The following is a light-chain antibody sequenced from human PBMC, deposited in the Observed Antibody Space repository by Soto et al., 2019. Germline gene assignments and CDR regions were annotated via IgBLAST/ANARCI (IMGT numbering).Light chain of an antibody. CDR2: STD. CDR3: LLYYGGAVI. CDR1: TGAVTSGHY. Sequence: QAVVTQEPSLTVSPGGTVTLTCASSTGAVTSGHYTNWLQQKPGQAPRALIYSTDTKRSWTPARFSGSLLGGKAALTLSGAQPEVEADYSCLLYYGGAVIFGGGTKHTVL. V-gene: IGLV7-43*01. J-gene: IGLJ2*01.